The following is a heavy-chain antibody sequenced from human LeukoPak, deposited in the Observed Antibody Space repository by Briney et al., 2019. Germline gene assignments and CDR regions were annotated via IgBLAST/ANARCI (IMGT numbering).Heavy chain of an antibody. CDR3: ARDGPDTRGAFDI. J-gene: IGHJ3*02. D-gene: IGHD2-2*01. Sequence: PGGSLRLSCAASGFTFSDYYMSWIRQAQGKGLEGVSYISSSGSTIYYADSVKGRFTISRDNAKNSLYLQMNSLRAEDTAVYYCARDGPDTRGAFDIWGQGTMVTVSS. V-gene: IGHV3-11*01. CDR2: ISSSGSTI. CDR1: GFTFSDYY.